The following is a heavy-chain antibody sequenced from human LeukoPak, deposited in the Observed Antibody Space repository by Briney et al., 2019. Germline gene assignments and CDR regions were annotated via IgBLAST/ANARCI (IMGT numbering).Heavy chain of an antibody. CDR1: GYTFRSYY. CDR3: ARGYSSSRYTGGH. Sequence: ASVKVSCKASGYTFRSYYINWVRQATGQGLEWMGWMNPNSGNTGYAQKFQGRITITRDTSTSTAYMELSGLRSDDTAVYYCARGYSSSRYTGGHWGQGTLVSVSS. D-gene: IGHD6-13*01. CDR2: MNPNSGNT. V-gene: IGHV1-8*03. J-gene: IGHJ4*02.